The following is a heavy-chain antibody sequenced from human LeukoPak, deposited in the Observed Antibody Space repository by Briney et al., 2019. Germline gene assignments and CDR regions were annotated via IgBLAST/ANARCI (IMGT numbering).Heavy chain of an antibody. D-gene: IGHD3-22*01. V-gene: IGHV1-69*05. J-gene: IGHJ5*02. CDR1: GGTFSSYA. Sequence: ASVKVSCTASGGTFSSYAISWVRQAPGQGLEWMGGIIPIFGTANYAQKFQGRVTITTDESTSTAYMELSSLRSEDTAVYYCARETGYYDSSGINRNWFDPWGQGTLVTVSS. CDR3: ARETGYYDSSGINRNWFDP. CDR2: IIPIFGTA.